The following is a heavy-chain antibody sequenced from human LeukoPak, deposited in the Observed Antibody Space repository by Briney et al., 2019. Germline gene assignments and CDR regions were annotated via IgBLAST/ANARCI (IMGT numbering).Heavy chain of an antibody. V-gene: IGHV4-59*01. CDR2: IYYSGST. CDR1: GGSISSYY. J-gene: IGHJ3*02. Sequence: PSETLSHTCTVSGGSISSYYWSWIRQPPGKGLEWIGYIYYSGSTNYNPSLKSRVTISVDTSKNQFSLKLSSVTAADTAVYYCARDRYSGSYSDAFDIWGQGTMVTVSS. CDR3: ARDRYSGSYSDAFDI. D-gene: IGHD1-26*01.